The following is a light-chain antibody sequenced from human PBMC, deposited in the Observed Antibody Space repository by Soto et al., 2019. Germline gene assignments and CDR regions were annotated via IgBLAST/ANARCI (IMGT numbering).Light chain of an antibody. CDR1: QTISSSY. J-gene: IGKJ1*01. CDR2: GAS. Sequence: EIVLTQSPGTLSLSPGERATLSCRASQTISSSYLAWYQQKHGPAPRLLIYGASSRATGIPDRFSGSGSGTDFTLTIRRLEPEDFAVYYCQQYARSCTFGQGTKVDI. CDR3: QQYARSCT. V-gene: IGKV3-20*01.